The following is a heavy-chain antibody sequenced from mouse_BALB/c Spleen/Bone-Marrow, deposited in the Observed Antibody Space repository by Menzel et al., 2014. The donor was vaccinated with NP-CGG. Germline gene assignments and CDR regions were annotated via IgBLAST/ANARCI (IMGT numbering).Heavy chain of an antibody. CDR2: ISSGGGYT. V-gene: IGHV5-6*01. Sequence: EVQVVESGGDLVKPGGSLKLSCAASGFTFSTYGMSWVRQTPDKRLEWVATISSGGGYTYYPDSVKGRFTISRDNAKNTLYLQMSSLKTEDTAMYYCTRQGNWDHYAMDYGGQGTSVTVSS. J-gene: IGHJ4*01. CDR1: GFTFSTYG. D-gene: IGHD4-1*01. CDR3: TRQGNWDHYAMDY.